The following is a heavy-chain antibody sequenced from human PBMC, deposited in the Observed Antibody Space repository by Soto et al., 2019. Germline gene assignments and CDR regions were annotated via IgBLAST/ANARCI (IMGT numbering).Heavy chain of an antibody. D-gene: IGHD2-21*01. CDR1: GGSIDTGGFY. J-gene: IGHJ4*02. V-gene: IGHV4-31*03. CDR3: ASGTFNDISFDS. CDR2: IYYTGAA. Sequence: QVQLQESGPGLVKPSQTLTLTCSVSGGSIDTGGFYWSWARQLPGKGLQCIGYIYYTGAAYYNPALKSRVVISLDTSANQFSLSLTSLTAADTAVYYCASGTFNDISFDSWGQGRLVTVSS.